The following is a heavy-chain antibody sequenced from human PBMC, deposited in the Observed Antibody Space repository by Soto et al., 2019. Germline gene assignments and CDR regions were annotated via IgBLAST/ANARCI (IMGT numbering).Heavy chain of an antibody. CDR2: IYYSGST. CDR1: GGSISSGGYY. J-gene: IGHJ6*02. Sequence: SETLSLTCTVSGGSISSGGYYWSWIRQQPRKGLEWIGYIYYSGSTYYNPSLKSRVTISVDTSKNQFSLKLSSVTAADTAVYYCARDIRNRITMVRGVITGMDVWGQGTTVTVSS. D-gene: IGHD3-10*01. V-gene: IGHV4-31*03. CDR3: ARDIRNRITMVRGVITGMDV.